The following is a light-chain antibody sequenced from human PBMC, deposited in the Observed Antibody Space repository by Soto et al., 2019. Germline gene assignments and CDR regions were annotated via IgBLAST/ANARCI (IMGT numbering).Light chain of an antibody. CDR1: RREVGSYCR. CDR3: NSYTGSSTYI. Sequence: TQPPPLSGSPGQSVPISCTGTRREVGSYCRVSWYQPPPGAAPQIMVYEVSDRPSGVPARFSGSQFGNTASLPLSGLQAEDEADYYCNSYTGSSTYIFGTGTKXTV. J-gene: IGLJ1*01. CDR2: EVS. V-gene: IGLV2-18*02.